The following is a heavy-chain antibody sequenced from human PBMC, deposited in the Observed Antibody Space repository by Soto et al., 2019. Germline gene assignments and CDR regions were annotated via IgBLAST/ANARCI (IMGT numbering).Heavy chain of an antibody. CDR3: ARGSWRYWYFDL. J-gene: IGHJ2*01. CDR2: ISYDGSNK. CDR1: GFTFSSYA. Sequence: QVQLVESGGGVVQPGRSLRLSCAASGFTFSSYAMHWVRQAPGKGLEWVAVISYDGSNKYYADSVKGRFTISRDNSKNTVYLQRNSLRAEDTAVYYCARGSWRYWYFDLWGRGTLVTVSS. V-gene: IGHV3-30-3*01.